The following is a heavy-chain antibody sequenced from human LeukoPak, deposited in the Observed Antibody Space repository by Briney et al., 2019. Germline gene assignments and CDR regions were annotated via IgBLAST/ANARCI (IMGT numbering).Heavy chain of an antibody. V-gene: IGHV5-51*01. CDR1: GYSFTNYW. CDR3: ARHNNGGDDY. Sequence: GESLKISCKGFGYSFTNYWIAWVRQMPGKGLEWMGLIYPGDSDTRYSPSFQGQVTISADKSISTAYLQWNSLKASDTAMYYCARHNNGGDDYWGQGTLVTVSS. D-gene: IGHD1/OR15-1a*01. CDR2: IYPGDSDT. J-gene: IGHJ4*02.